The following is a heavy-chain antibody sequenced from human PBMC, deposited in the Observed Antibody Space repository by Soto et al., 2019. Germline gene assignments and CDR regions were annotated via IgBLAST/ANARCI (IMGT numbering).Heavy chain of an antibody. CDR3: ARVKASGVNFDY. CDR2: IYHSGST. V-gene: IGHV4-59*12. CDR1: GGSISSYY. D-gene: IGHD3-10*01. J-gene: IGHJ4*02. Sequence: PSETLSLTCTVPGGSISSYYWSWIRQPPGKGLEWIGYIYHSGSTNYNPSLKSRVTISVDKSKNQFSLKLSSVTAADTAVYYCARVKASGVNFDYWGQGTLVTVS.